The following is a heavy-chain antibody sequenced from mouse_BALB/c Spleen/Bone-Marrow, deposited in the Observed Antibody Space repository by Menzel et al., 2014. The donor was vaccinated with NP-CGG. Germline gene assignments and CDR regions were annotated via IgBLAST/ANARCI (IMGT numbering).Heavy chain of an antibody. CDR1: GFTFSSFG. CDR3: ARSGGAMDY. V-gene: IGHV5-17*02. Sequence: VKVVESGGGLVQPGGSRKLSCAASGFTFSSFGMHWVRQAPEKGLEWVAYISTGSSTIYYADTVKGRFTISRDNPKNTLFLQMTSLRSEDTAMYYCARSGGAMDYWGQGTSVTVSS. J-gene: IGHJ4*01. CDR2: ISTGSSTI. D-gene: IGHD1-1*02.